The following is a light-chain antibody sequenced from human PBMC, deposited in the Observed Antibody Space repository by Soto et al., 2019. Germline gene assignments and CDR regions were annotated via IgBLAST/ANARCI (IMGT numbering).Light chain of an antibody. CDR3: QQADTFPIT. CDR2: EVS. V-gene: IGKV2-30*01. J-gene: IGKJ1*01. Sequence: DVVMTQSPLPLPVTLGQPASISCRSSRSLVYSDGNTSLNWFQQRPGQSPRRLIFEVSNRDSGVPDRFCGSGFGTDFTLTISSLQPEDSAIYYCQQADTFPITFGQGTKVDI. CDR1: RSLVYSDGNTS.